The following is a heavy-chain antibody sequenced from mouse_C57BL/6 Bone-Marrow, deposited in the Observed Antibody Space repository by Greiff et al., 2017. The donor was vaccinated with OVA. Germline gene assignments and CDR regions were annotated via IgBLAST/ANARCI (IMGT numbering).Heavy chain of an antibody. V-gene: IGHV1-81*01. CDR2: IYPRSGNT. J-gene: IGHJ1*03. D-gene: IGHD2-4*01. Sequence: VKLQESGAELARPGASVKLSCKASGYTFTSYGISWVKQRTGQGLEWIGEIYPRSGNTYYNEKFKGKATLTADKSSRTAYMELRSLTSEDTAVHFCARSGDYHWYFDVWGTGTTVTVSS. CDR3: ARSGDYHWYFDV. CDR1: GYTFTSYG.